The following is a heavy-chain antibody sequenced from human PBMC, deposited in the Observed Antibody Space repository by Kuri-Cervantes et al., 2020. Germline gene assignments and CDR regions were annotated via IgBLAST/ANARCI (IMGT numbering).Heavy chain of an antibody. Sequence: SETLSLTCSVSAYSISGAYSWGWIRQPPGKGLEWIGSIYHIANTYYNPPLKSRVTISVDTSKNQFSLKLSSVTAADTAVYYCARGRLYWAYWGQGTLVTVSS. J-gene: IGHJ4*02. CDR1: AYSISGAYS. D-gene: IGHD2-8*02. CDR3: ARGRLYWAY. CDR2: IYHIANT. V-gene: IGHV4-38-2*02.